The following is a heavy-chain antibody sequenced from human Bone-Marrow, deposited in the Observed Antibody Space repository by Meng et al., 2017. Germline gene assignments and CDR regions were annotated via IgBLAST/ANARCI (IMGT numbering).Heavy chain of an antibody. V-gene: IGHV7-4-1*02. CDR1: GNYFTSYA. Sequence: QGQREESGSGFKKPGASVRVSFKAAGNYFTSYAMNWVRQAPGQGVEWMGWINTNTGNPTYAQGFTGRFVFSLDTSVRTAYLQISSLKAEDTAVYYCARDQGGDFWSGYYSWFDPWGQGTLVTVSS. J-gene: IGHJ5*02. CDR3: ARDQGGDFWSGYYSWFDP. D-gene: IGHD3-3*01. CDR2: INTNTGNP.